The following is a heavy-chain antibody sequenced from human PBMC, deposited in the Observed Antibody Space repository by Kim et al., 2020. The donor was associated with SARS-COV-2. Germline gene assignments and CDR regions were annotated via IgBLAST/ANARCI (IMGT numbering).Heavy chain of an antibody. CDR1: GSTFDDYG. V-gene: IGHV3-20*04. Sequence: GGSLRLSCAASGSTFDDYGMSWVRQAPGKELEWVSGINRNGDNTGYADSVKGRFTISRDNAKNSLYLQMNSLRAEDTALYYCARGYISGPFDSWGHGTLVTVSS. D-gene: IGHD6-19*01. J-gene: IGHJ4*01. CDR3: ARGYISGPFDS. CDR2: INRNGDNT.